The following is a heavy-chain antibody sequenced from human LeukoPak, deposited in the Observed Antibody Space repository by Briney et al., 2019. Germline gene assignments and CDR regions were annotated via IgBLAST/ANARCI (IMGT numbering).Heavy chain of an antibody. V-gene: IGHV4-59*01. Sequence: SETLSLTCTVSGGSISSYYWSWIRQPPGKGLEWIGYIYYSGSTNYNPSLKSRVTISVDTSKNQFSLKLSSVTAADTAVYYCARAKWELPRAYYYYYMDVWGKGTTVTVSS. CDR1: GGSISSYY. D-gene: IGHD1-26*01. CDR2: IYYSGST. CDR3: ARAKWELPRAYYYYYMDV. J-gene: IGHJ6*03.